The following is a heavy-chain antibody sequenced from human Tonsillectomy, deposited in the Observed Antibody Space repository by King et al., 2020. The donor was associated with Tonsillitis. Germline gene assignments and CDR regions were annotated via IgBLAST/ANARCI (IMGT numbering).Heavy chain of an antibody. J-gene: IGHJ6*02. CDR3: TKASGQIITDYYGMDV. V-gene: IGHV3-9*01. D-gene: IGHD3-10*01. CDR1: VFTFDDYA. Sequence: DVQLVESGGGLVQPGRSLRLSCSASVFTFDDYAMHWVRQAPGKGLEWVSGINWNSGSIGYADSVKGRFTISRDNAQNSLYLQMNSLRAEDKALYYCTKASGQIITDYYGMDVWGQGTTVTVSS. CDR2: INWNSGSI.